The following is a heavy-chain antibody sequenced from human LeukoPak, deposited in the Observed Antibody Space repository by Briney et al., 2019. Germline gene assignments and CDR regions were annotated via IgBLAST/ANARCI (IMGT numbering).Heavy chain of an antibody. V-gene: IGHV3-7*03. J-gene: IGHJ4*02. CDR2: IKQDGSEK. D-gene: IGHD6-6*01. CDR1: GFTFSGCW. CDR3: ASAGGDSRSPLPFYY. Sequence: GGSLRLSCAASGFTFSGCWMTWVRQAPGKGLEWVANIKQDGSEKYYVDSVKGRFTISRDNAENSLSLQMNSLRAEDTAVYYCASAGGDSRSPLPFYYWGQGTLVTVSS.